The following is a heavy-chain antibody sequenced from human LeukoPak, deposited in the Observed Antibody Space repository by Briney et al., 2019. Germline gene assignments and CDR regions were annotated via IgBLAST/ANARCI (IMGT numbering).Heavy chain of an antibody. CDR3: ARSYGSGNYFEY. V-gene: IGHV4-59*01. J-gene: IGHJ4*02. Sequence: PSETLSLTCTVSGGSISTYYWSWIRQPPGEGLEWIGYIYYSGSAKYNPPLKSRVTMSVDTSKNQFSLKLSSVTAADTAVYYCARSYGSGNYFEYWGQGTLVTVSS. CDR1: GGSISTYY. CDR2: IYYSGSA. D-gene: IGHD3-10*01.